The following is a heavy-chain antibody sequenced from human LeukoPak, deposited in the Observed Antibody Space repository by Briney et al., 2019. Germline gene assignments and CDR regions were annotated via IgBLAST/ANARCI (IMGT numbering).Heavy chain of an antibody. J-gene: IGHJ4*02. Sequence: PSETLSLTCTVSGGSISSHYWIWIRQPPGKGLEWIGYIYYSGSTNYNPSLKSRVTISVDTSKNQFSLKLSSVTAADTAVYYCASGVVPAAIFWGQGTLVTVSS. CDR2: IYYSGST. CDR3: ASGVVPAAIF. D-gene: IGHD2-2*02. V-gene: IGHV4-59*11. CDR1: GGSISSHY.